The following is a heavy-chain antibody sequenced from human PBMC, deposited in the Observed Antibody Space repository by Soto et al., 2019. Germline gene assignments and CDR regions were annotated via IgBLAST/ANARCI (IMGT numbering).Heavy chain of an antibody. CDR2: IYWDDDK. CDR3: AQSITMVRGEKNYNWFDP. Sequence: SGPTLVKPTQTLTLTCTFSGFSLSTSGVGVGWIRQPPGKALEWLTLIYWDDDKRYSPSLKSRLTITKDTSKNQVVLTMTNMDPVDTATYYCAQSITMVRGEKNYNWFDPWGQGTLVTVSS. D-gene: IGHD3-10*01. V-gene: IGHV2-5*02. J-gene: IGHJ5*02. CDR1: GFSLSTSGVG.